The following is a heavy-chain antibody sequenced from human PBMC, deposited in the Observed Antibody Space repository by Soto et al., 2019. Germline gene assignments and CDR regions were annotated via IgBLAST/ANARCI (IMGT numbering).Heavy chain of an antibody. V-gene: IGHV1-46*01. D-gene: IGHD2-15*01. CDR3: AREENCSDGICYSEYFQR. Sequence: GSVKVCFKASGYLFTAYSMHLVRQAPGQGLEWMGVVNPSGGSTNYSQKFQGRITMTRDTSTSTVYMDLSSLTSEDTAVYYCAREENCSDGICYSEYFQRWGQGTLVTVSS. CDR1: GYLFTAYS. J-gene: IGHJ1*01. CDR2: VNPSGGST.